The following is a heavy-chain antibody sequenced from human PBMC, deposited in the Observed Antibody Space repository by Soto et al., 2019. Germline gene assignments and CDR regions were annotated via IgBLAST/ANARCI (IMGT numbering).Heavy chain of an antibody. V-gene: IGHV3-30*02. CDR2: IWYDGSNK. CDR3: ATLNLGYCLDY. J-gene: IGHJ4*02. Sequence: GGSLRLSCAASGFAFSSYGMHWVRQAPGKGLEWVAVIWYDGSNKYYAVSVKGRFTISRDNSKNTLYLQMNSLRAEDTAVYYWATLNLGYCLDYWGQGTLVAVSS. D-gene: IGHD3-16*01. CDR1: GFAFSSYG.